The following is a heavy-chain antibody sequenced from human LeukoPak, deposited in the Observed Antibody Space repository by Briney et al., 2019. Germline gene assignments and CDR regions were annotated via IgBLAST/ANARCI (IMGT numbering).Heavy chain of an antibody. CDR1: AGSISTYY. V-gene: IGHV4-59*01. CDR3: ARDRTSSGGGSYFDS. J-gene: IGHJ4*02. Sequence: SETLSLTCTVSAGSISTYYWSWIRQPPGKGLEWIGYIYYSGSTNYNPSLKSRVTISVDTSKNHFSLKLNSVTAADTAVYYCARDRTSSGGGSYFDSWGQGILVTVSS. CDR2: IYYSGST. D-gene: IGHD6-19*01.